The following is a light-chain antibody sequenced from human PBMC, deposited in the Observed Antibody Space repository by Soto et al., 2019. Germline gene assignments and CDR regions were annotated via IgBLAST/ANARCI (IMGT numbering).Light chain of an antibody. CDR2: GVS. J-gene: IGLJ2*01. CDR1: SSDVGGFNY. Sequence: QSVLTQPASVSGSPGQSITISCTGTSSDVGGFNYVSWYQQHPGKATKLMIYGVSNRPSGVSNRFSGSKSGNTASLTISGLQAEDEADYYCTSYTSSSTVVFGGGTKVTVL. CDR3: TSYTSSSTVV. V-gene: IGLV2-14*01.